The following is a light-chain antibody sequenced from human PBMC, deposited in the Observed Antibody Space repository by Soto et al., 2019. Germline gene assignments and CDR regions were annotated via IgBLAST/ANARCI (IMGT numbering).Light chain of an antibody. CDR1: SSNIGAGYD. V-gene: IGLV1-40*01. CDR2: ANT. Sequence: QAVLTQSPPVSGAPGQRVTISCTGGSSNIGAGYDVHWYQQFPGTAPKLLIYANTNRPSGVPDRFSGSKSGTSASLAITGLQPEDEADYYCQSYDSSLKNSVFGGGTKVTVL. J-gene: IGLJ3*02. CDR3: QSYDSSLKNSV.